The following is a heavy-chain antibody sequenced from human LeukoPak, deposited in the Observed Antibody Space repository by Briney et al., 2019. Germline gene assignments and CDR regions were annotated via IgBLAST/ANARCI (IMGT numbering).Heavy chain of an antibody. CDR2: INHSGST. J-gene: IGHJ4*02. CDR3: ARGPPPDFDC. CDR1: GDSFSGYY. Sequence: PSETLSLTCAVYGDSFSGYYWSWIRQPPGKGLEWIGEINHSGSTNYNPSLKSRPTISKDTSKNQFSLKLNSVTAADTAVYYCARGPPPDFDCWGQGTLVTVSS. V-gene: IGHV4-34*01.